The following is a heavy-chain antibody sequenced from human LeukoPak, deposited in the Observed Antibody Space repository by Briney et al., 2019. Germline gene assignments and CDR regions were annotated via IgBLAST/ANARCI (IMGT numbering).Heavy chain of an antibody. CDR2: IWSDSAEI. Sequence: GGSLRLSCAASGFTFSSHWISWVRQAPGKGLEWVSSIWSDSAEIHYADSVKGRFTISRDNAKDSLYLQMNSLRAEDSAVYYCARDFFHSDISRPFDYWGQGTLVTVSS. D-gene: IGHD3-3*02. CDR1: GFTFSSHW. CDR3: ARDFFHSDISRPFDY. J-gene: IGHJ4*02. V-gene: IGHV3-21*01.